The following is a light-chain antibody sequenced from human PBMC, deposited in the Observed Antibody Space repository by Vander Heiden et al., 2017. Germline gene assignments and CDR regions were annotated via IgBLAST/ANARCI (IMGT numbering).Light chain of an antibody. CDR2: AAS. J-gene: IGKJ1*01. V-gene: IGKV1-17*03. CDR3: LQHNTYPPT. CDR1: QGIGDF. Sequence: DIQMTQSPSAMSASVGDRVTITCRASQGIGDFLTWFQQKPGKVPKHLIYAASILQSGVPSRFSGSGSGTEFTLTISSLQPEDFATYYCLQHNTYPPTFGQGTKVEI.